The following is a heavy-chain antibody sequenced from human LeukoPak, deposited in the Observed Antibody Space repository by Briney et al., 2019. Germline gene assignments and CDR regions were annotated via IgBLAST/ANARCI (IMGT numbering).Heavy chain of an antibody. CDR2: INPNSGGT. D-gene: IGHD3-10*01. V-gene: IGHV1-2*02. CDR3: ARVLGAAMVRGVDHLDY. CDR1: GYTFTGYY. J-gene: IGHJ4*02. Sequence: ASVKVSCKASGYTFTGYYMHWVRQAPGQGLEWMGWINPNSGGTNYAQKFQGRVTMTRDTSISTAYMELSRLRSDDTAVYYCARVLGAAMVRGVDHLDYWGQGTLVTVSS.